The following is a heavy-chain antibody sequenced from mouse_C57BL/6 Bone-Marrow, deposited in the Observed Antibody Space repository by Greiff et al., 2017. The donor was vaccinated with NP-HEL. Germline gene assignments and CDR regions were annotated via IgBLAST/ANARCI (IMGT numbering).Heavy chain of an antibody. V-gene: IGHV5-6*01. D-gene: IGHD2-3*01. CDR1: GFTFSSYG. Sequence: EVKLVESGGDLVKPGGSLKLSCAASGFTFSSYGMSWVRQTPDKRLEWVATISSGGSYTYYPDSVKGRFTISRDNAKNTLYLQMSSLKSEDTATYYCARSDGYPSWFAYWGQGTLVTVSA. CDR2: ISSGGSYT. CDR3: ARSDGYPSWFAY. J-gene: IGHJ3*01.